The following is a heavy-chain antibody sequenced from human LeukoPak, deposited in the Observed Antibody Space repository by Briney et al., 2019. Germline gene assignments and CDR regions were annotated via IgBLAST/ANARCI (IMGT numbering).Heavy chain of an antibody. CDR1: GFTFSNYW. CDR3: AKKATLTTFDY. D-gene: IGHD4-11*01. Sequence: AVSLRLSCAASGFTFSNYWMGWVRQAPGKGLEWVANIKQDGSETYYVGSVKGRFTISRDNAKNSLCLQMHSLRAEDTAVYYCAKKATLTTFDYWGQGTLVTVSS. V-gene: IGHV3-7*05. CDR2: IKQDGSET. J-gene: IGHJ4*02.